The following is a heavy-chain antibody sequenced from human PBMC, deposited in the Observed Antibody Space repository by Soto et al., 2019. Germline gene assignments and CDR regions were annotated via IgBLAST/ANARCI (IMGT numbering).Heavy chain of an antibody. J-gene: IGHJ4*02. CDR3: ARGRYGIAAAGSFDY. CDR2: IGTAGDT. V-gene: IGHV3-13*01. CDR1: GFTFSSYD. D-gene: IGHD6-13*01. Sequence: EVQLVESGGGLVQPGGSLRLSCAASGFTFSSYDMHWVRQATGKGLEWVSAIGTAGDTYYPGSVKGRFTISRENAKNSLYLQMNSLRAEDTAVYYCARGRYGIAAAGSFDYWGQGTLVTVSS.